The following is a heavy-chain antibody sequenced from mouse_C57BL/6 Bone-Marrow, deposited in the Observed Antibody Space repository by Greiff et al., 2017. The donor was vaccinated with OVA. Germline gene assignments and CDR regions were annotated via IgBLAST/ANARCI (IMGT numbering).Heavy chain of an antibody. V-gene: IGHV1-22*01. CDR1: GYTFTDYN. D-gene: IGHD2-3*01. J-gene: IGHJ3*01. CDR2: INPNNGGT. CDR3: ARTADGYLGWFAY. Sequence: EVQLQQSGPELVKPGASVKMSCKASGYTFTDYNMHWVKQSHGKSLEWIGYINPNNGGTSYNQKFKGKATLTVNKSSSTAYMELRSLTSEDSAVYYCARTADGYLGWFAYWGQGTLVTVSA.